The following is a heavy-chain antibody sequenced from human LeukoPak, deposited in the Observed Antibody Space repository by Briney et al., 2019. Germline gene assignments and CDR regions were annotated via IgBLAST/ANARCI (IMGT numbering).Heavy chain of an antibody. CDR3: ARHLGSSGAFDI. CDR2: IYYSGST. CDR1: GGSISSSSYY. J-gene: IGHJ3*02. V-gene: IGHV4-61*05. D-gene: IGHD2-15*01. Sequence: SETLSLTCTVSGGSISSSSYYWSWIRQPPGKGLEWIGYIYYSGSTNYNPSLKSRVTISVDTSKNQFSLKLSSVTAADTAVYYCARHLGSSGAFDIWGQGTMVTVSS.